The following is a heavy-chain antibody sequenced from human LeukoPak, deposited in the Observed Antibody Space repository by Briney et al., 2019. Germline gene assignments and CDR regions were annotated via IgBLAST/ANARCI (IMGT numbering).Heavy chain of an antibody. Sequence: GGSLRLSCAASGFTVSSNYMSWVRQVPGKGLEWVSAISGSGGSTYYADSVKGRFTISRDNAKNSLYLQMNSLRAEDTAVYYCASSTVTRWFDPWGQGTLVTVSS. CDR2: ISGSGGST. CDR3: ASSTVTRWFDP. V-gene: IGHV3-23*01. J-gene: IGHJ5*02. D-gene: IGHD4-17*01. CDR1: GFTVSSNY.